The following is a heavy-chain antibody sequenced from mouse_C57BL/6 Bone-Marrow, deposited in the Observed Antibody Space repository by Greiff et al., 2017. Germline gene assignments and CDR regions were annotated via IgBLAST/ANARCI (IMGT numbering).Heavy chain of an antibody. CDR3: AMTTVVATPYAMDY. CDR2: IDPNSGGT. D-gene: IGHD1-1*01. J-gene: IGHJ4*01. CDR1: GYTFTSYW. V-gene: IGHV1-72*01. Sequence: VQLQQPGAELVKPGASVKLSCKASGYTFTSYWMHWVKQRPGRGLEWIGRIDPNSGGTKYNEKFKSKATLTVDKPSSTAYMQLSSLTSEDSAVYYCAMTTVVATPYAMDYWGQGTSGTVSS.